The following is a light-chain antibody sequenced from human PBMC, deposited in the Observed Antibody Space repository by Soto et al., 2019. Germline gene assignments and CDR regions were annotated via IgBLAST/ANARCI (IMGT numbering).Light chain of an antibody. CDR1: QSVSSY. V-gene: IGKV3-11*01. CDR2: DAS. Sequence: EIVMTQSPATLSVSPGERATLSCRASQSVSSYLAWYQQKPGQAPRLLIYDASNRATGIPARFSGSGSGTDFPLTISSLEPEDFAVYYCQQRSNWPPITFGQGTRLEIK. CDR3: QQRSNWPPIT. J-gene: IGKJ5*01.